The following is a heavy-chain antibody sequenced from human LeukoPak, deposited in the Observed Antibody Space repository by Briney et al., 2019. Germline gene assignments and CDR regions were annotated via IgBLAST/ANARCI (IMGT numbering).Heavy chain of an antibody. J-gene: IGHJ6*02. CDR1: GGSISSYY. Sequence: SETLSLTCTVAGGSISSYYWSWIRQPPGKGLEWIGYIHYSGSTNYNPSLKSRVTISVDTSKNQFSLKLSSVTAADTAVYYCARQTIGYCSGGTCYSNYYYGMDVWGQGTTVTVSS. V-gene: IGHV4-59*08. CDR3: ARQTIGYCSGGTCYSNYYYGMDV. D-gene: IGHD2-15*01. CDR2: IHYSGST.